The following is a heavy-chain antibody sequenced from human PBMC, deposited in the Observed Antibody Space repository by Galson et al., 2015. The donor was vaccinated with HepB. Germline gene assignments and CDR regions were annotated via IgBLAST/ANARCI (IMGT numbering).Heavy chain of an antibody. CDR1: GFSLSTSGVG. CDR2: IYWDDDK. J-gene: IGHJ4*02. Sequence: PALVKPTQTLTLTCTFSGFSLSTSGVGVGWIRQPPGKALEWLALIYWDDDKRYSPSLKSRLTITKDTSKSQVVLTMTNMDPVDTATYYCAHRLVGSGSYLFDYWGQGTLVTVSS. V-gene: IGHV2-5*02. D-gene: IGHD1-26*01. CDR3: AHRLVGSGSYLFDY.